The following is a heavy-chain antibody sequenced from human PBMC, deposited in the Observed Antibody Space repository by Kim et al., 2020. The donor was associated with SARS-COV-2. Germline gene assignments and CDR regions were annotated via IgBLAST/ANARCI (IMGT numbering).Heavy chain of an antibody. D-gene: IGHD3-10*01. V-gene: IGHV4-59*01. CDR3: ARTELLWFGELLPGYFDY. Sequence: SETLSLTCTVSGGSISSYYWSWIRQPPGKGLEWIGYIYYSGSTNYNPSLKSRVTISVDTSKNQFSLKLSSVTAADTAVYYCARTELLWFGELLPGYFDYWGQGTLVTVSS. J-gene: IGHJ4*02. CDR2: IYYSGST. CDR1: GGSISSYY.